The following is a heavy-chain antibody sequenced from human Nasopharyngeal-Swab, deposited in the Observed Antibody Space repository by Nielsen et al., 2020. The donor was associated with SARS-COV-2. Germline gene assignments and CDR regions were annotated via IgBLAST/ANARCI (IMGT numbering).Heavy chain of an antibody. J-gene: IGHJ5*02. D-gene: IGHD3-3*01. CDR3: ARQSAYTIFGVVMIRGTCFYP. CDR2: INHSGST. CDR1: GGSFSGYY. V-gene: IGHV4-34*01. Sequence: GSLRLSCAVYGGSFSGYYWSWIRQLPGKGLEWIGEINHSGSTNYNPTLKSRVTISVDTSKNQFSLKLSSVTAADTAVYYWARQSAYTIFGVVMIRGTCFYPWGQGTLVTVSS.